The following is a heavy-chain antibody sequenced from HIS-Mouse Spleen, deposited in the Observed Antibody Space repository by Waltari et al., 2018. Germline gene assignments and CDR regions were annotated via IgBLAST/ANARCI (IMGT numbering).Heavy chain of an antibody. Sequence: QVQLVQSGADVKKRGASVKVSCKASVYTFSSYGIIWVRQAPGQGLEWMGWRGASNGTTTHAQRLQGRVTMTTDTSTRTAYRELRSLRSDDTAVYYCARDSVTHFDYWGQGTLVTVSS. V-gene: IGHV1-18*01. CDR1: VYTFSSYG. CDR2: RGASNGTT. CDR3: ARDSVTHFDY. J-gene: IGHJ4*02. D-gene: IGHD5-18*01.